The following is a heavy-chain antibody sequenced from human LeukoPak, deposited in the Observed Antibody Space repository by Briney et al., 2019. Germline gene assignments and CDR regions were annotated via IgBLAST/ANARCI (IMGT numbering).Heavy chain of an antibody. V-gene: IGHV4-34*01. Sequence: SETLSLTCAVYGGSFSGYYWSWIRQPPGKGLEWIGEINHSGSTNYNPSLKSRVTISVDTSKNQFSLKLSSVTAADTAVYYCARASYYDSSGYYGLGSTIDYWGQGTLVTVSS. CDR2: INHSGST. D-gene: IGHD3-22*01. J-gene: IGHJ4*02. CDR1: GGSFSGYY. CDR3: ARASYYDSSGYYGLGSTIDY.